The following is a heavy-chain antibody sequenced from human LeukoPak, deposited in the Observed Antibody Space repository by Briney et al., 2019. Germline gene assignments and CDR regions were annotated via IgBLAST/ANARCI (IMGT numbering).Heavy chain of an antibody. Sequence: GASVKVSCKASGYTFTSYYMHWVRQAPGQGLEWMGIINPSGGSTSYTQKFQGRVTMTRNTSISTAYMELSSLRSEDTAVYYCARGQKRSTYYDFWSGYYPPLYFDYWGQGTLVTVSS. CDR1: GYTFTSYY. J-gene: IGHJ4*02. V-gene: IGHV1-46*01. CDR3: ARGQKRSTYYDFWSGYYPPLYFDY. CDR2: INPSGGST. D-gene: IGHD3-3*01.